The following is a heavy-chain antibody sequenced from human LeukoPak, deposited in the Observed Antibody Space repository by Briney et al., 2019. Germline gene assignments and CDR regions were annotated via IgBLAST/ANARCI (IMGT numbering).Heavy chain of an antibody. CDR1: GGSFSGYY. Sequence: PSETLSLTCAVYGGSFSGYYWSWIRQPPGKGLEWIGETNHSGSANYNPSLKSRVTISVDMSKNQFSLNLSSVTAADTAVYYCARASRYDSGGYYLDYWGQGTLVTVSS. J-gene: IGHJ4*02. D-gene: IGHD3-22*01. CDR2: TNHSGSA. CDR3: ARASRYDSGGYYLDY. V-gene: IGHV4-34*01.